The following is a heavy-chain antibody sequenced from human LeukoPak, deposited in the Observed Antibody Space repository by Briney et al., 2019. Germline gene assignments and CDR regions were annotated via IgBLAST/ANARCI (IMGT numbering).Heavy chain of an antibody. V-gene: IGHV4-61*02. CDR2: IYTSGST. CDR3: ARTYYDFRSGQRFFYYYMDV. J-gene: IGHJ6*03. D-gene: IGHD3-3*01. Sequence: SETLSLTCTVSGGSISSGSYYWSWIRQPAGKGLEWIGRIYTSGSTNYNPSLKSRVTISVDTSKNQFSLKLSSVTAADTAVYYCARTYYDFRSGQRFFYYYMDVWGKGTTVTVSS. CDR1: GGSISSGSYY.